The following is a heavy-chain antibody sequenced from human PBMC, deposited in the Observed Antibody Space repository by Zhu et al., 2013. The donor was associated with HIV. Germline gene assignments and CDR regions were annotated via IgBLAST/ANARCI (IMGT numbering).Heavy chain of an antibody. CDR2: INPKSGVT. CDR1: GYTFSDFY. Sequence: QVQVVQSGAEVKKPGASVKVSCQASGYTFSDFYLHWVRQAPGQGLEWVGWINPKSGVTNYPQKFQGRVTMTRDTSISTAYLEVSRLRSDDTAVYFCARDHQSSVFRGVKFDYWGQGTLVAVSS. D-gene: IGHD3-10*01. V-gene: IGHV1-2*02. J-gene: IGHJ4*01. CDR3: ARDHQSSVFRGVKFDY.